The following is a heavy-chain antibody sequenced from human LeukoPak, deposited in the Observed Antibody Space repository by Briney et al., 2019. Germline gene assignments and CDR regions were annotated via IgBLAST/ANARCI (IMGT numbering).Heavy chain of an antibody. CDR3: ARGGGYQDY. D-gene: IGHD3-22*01. V-gene: IGHV1-69*04. CDR2: IIPILGIA. CDR1: GGTFSSYA. Sequence: ASVKVSCKASGGTFSSYAISWVRQAPGQGLEWMGRIIPILGIANYAQKFQGRVTITADKSTGTAYMELSSLRSDDTAVYYCARGGGYQDYWGQGTLVTVSS. J-gene: IGHJ4*02.